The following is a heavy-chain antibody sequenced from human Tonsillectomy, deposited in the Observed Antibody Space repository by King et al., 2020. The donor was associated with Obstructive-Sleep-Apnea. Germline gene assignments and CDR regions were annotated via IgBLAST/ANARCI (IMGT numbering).Heavy chain of an antibody. V-gene: IGHV3-20*01. CDR3: ARYASSFYYYNMDV. CDR1: GFTFDDYG. Sequence: VQLVESGGGVVRPGGSLRLSCAASGFTFDDYGMSWVRQAPGKGLKWVSGINWYGGSTTYADSVKGRFTISRDNAKNSLYLQMNSLRAEDTALYHCARYASSFYYYNMDVWGQGTTVTVSS. J-gene: IGHJ6*02. CDR2: INWYGGST.